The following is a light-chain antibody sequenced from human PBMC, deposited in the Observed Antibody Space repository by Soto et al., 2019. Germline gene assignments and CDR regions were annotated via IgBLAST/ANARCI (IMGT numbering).Light chain of an antibody. CDR1: QTVTSSY. J-gene: IGKJ5*01. V-gene: IGKV3D-20*02. CDR3: QQRSNWPIT. CDR2: GGS. Sequence: IFLAQSPGTLCLSPGEGLTLSWRASQTVTSSYLAWYQHKPGQARRLLIYGGSTKATGTPDRFTGSGSGTDFTLTISTLEPEDFAVYYCQQRSNWPITFGQVTRLE.